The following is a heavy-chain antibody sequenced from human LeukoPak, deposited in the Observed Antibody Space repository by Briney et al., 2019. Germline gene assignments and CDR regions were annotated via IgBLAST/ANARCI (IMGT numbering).Heavy chain of an antibody. J-gene: IGHJ6*03. Sequence: GGSLRLSCAASGVTFSSYGMHWVRQAPGKGLEWVAVISYDGSNKYYADSVKGRFTISRDNSKNTLYLQMNSLRAEDTAVYYCAKDAKPQTYYYYMDVWGKGTTVTVSS. CDR1: GVTFSSYG. CDR2: ISYDGSNK. V-gene: IGHV3-30*18. CDR3: AKDAKPQTYYYYMDV.